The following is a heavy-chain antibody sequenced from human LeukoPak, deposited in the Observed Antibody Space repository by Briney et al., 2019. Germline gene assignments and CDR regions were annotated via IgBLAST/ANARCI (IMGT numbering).Heavy chain of an antibody. CDR1: GYSFTSYW. V-gene: IGHV5-51*01. Sequence: GASLQISCKGSGYSFTSYWTGWVRPLPGKGLEWMGIIYPGDSDTRYSPSFQGQVTISADKSISTAYLQWSSLKASDTAMYYCARHGEYGGNTWFDPWGQGTLVTVSS. J-gene: IGHJ5*02. D-gene: IGHD4-23*01. CDR3: ARHGEYGGNTWFDP. CDR2: IYPGDSDT.